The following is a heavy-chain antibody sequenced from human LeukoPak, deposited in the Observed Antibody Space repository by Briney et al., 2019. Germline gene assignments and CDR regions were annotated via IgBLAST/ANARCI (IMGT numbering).Heavy chain of an antibody. CDR2: IYYSGST. J-gene: IGHJ6*03. Sequence: KPSETLSLTCTVSGGSISSSSYYWGWIRQPPGKGLEWIGSIYYSGSTYYNPSLKSRVTISVDTSKNQFSLKLSSVTAADTAVYYCAREGRRSGYRGISYSYYYMDVWGKGTTVTVSS. CDR1: GGSISSSSYY. V-gene: IGHV4-39*07. CDR3: AREGRRSGYRGISYSYYYMDV. D-gene: IGHD3-22*01.